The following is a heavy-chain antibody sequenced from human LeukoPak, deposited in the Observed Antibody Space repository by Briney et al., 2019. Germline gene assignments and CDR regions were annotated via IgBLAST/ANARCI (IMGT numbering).Heavy chain of an antibody. CDR3: AREDGYSGSYYDY. Sequence: PSQTLSLTSTVSGGSISSGCFYWSWIPHHPGRGLEWIGYIYYSGSTYYNPSLESRVTISVDTSKNQFPLKLSVVTAADTAVYCCAREDGYSGSYYDYWGQGTLVTVSS. CDR1: GGSISSGCFY. V-gene: IGHV4-31*03. CDR2: IYYSGST. J-gene: IGHJ4*02. D-gene: IGHD1-26*01.